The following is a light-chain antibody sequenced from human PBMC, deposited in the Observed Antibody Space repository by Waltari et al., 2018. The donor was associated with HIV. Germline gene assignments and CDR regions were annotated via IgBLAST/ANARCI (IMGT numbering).Light chain of an antibody. V-gene: IGKV3-15*01. J-gene: IGKJ5*01. CDR2: GAY. CDR1: QSVSKK. Sequence: EVVMTQSPASLSVSRGERVTLSCRSSQSVSKKVAWSQQRPGRAPGLRLFGAYTRPPGIPARFSGSGSGTEFSFAITGLQSEDFAFYFCQHYENGHHSITFGQGTRLEIK. CDR3: QHYENGHHSIT.